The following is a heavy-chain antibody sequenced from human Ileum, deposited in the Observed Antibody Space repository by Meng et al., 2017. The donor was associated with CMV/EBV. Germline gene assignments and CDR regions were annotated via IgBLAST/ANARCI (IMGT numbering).Heavy chain of an antibody. J-gene: IGHJ6*02. CDR3: TRHDEYYDFWSGYTYGMDV. CDR1: GFTFGDYA. D-gene: IGHD3-3*01. CDR2: IRGKANSYAT. V-gene: IGHV3-73*01. Sequence: GGSLILSCIASGFTFGDYALTWVRQASGKGLEWVGRIRGKANSYATAYDASVKGRFTISRDDSKNTAYLQMNSLKTEDTAVDYCTRHDEYYDFWSGYTYGMDVWGQGTSVTVSS.